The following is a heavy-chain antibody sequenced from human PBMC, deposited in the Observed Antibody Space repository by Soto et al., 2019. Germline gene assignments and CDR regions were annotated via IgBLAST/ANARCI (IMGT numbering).Heavy chain of an antibody. D-gene: IGHD3-3*01. V-gene: IGHV3-23*01. CDR3: ANVAARITIFGVVS. Sequence: AGGSLRLSCAASGFTFSSYAMSWVRQAPGKGLEWVSAISGSGGSTYYADSVKGRFTISRDNSKNTLYLQMNSLRAEDTAVYYCANVAARITIFGVVSWGQGTLVTVSS. CDR1: GFTFSSYA. CDR2: ISGSGGST. J-gene: IGHJ4*02.